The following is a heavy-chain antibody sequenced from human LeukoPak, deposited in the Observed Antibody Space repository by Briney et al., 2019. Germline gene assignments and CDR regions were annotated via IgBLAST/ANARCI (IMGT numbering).Heavy chain of an antibody. CDR3: ARGTRSRSYYFVMDV. Sequence: PGGSLRLSCAASGFTFSSYAMSWVRQAPGKGLEWVSAISGSGGSTYYADSVKGRFTISRDNSKNTLYLQMNSLRAEDTAVYYCARGTRSRSYYFVMDVWGKGTTVTVSS. V-gene: IGHV3-23*01. J-gene: IGHJ6*04. D-gene: IGHD3-10*01. CDR2: ISGSGGST. CDR1: GFTFSSYA.